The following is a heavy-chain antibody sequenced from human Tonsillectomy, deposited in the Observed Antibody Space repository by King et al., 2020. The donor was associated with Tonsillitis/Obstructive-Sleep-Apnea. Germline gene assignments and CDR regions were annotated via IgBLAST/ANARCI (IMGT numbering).Heavy chain of an antibody. CDR1: GFTFSMYG. Sequence: VQLVESGGGVVQPGRSLRLSCAASGFTFSMYGMHWVRQAPGKGLEWVAVISYDGSEKYYADSVKGRFTISRDNSKNTLYVQMSSLRAEDTAVYYCAKGSRYEDIVATIDYWGQGTLVTVSS. CDR2: ISYDGSEK. CDR3: AKGSRYEDIVATIDY. J-gene: IGHJ4*02. V-gene: IGHV3-30*18. D-gene: IGHD5-12*01.